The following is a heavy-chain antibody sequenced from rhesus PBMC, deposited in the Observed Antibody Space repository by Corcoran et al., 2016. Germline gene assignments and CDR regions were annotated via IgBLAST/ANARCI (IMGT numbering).Heavy chain of an antibody. J-gene: IGHJ4*01. CDR1: GGSISGYF. CDR2: IGSDSGST. V-gene: IGHV4-165*02. CDR3: ARNERVGSTVDY. D-gene: IGHD1-44*01. Sequence: QVQLQESGPGLVKPSETLSLTCAVSGGSISGYFWNWIRQPLGKGLEWIGYIGSDSGSTYSTPPLKSRVTISTDTSKAQFSLILNSVTAADTAIYYCARNERVGSTVDYWGQGVLVTVSS.